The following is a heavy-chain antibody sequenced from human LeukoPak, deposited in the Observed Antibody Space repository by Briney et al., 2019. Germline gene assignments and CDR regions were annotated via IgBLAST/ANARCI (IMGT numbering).Heavy chain of an antibody. CDR2: IYYSGST. CDR3: ARAPRIRDDVFDI. V-gene: IGHV4-59*01. D-gene: IGHD2/OR15-2a*01. CDR1: GGSISSYY. Sequence: SETLSLTCTVSGGSISSYYWSWIRQPPGKGLEWIGYIYYSGSTNSNPSLKSRVTISADTSKNQFSLKLTSVTAADTAVYYCARAPRIRDDVFDIWGQGTMVTVSS. J-gene: IGHJ3*02.